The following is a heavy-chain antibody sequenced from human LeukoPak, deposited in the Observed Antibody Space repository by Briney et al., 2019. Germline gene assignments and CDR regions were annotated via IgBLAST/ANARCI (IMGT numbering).Heavy chain of an antibody. CDR3: ARVSFGPAGEWFDP. CDR2: FYSGGTT. V-gene: IGHV3-53*01. J-gene: IGHJ5*02. D-gene: IGHD2-2*01. CDR1: GFNVRSKY. Sequence: PGGSLRLSCAASGFNVRSKYMSWVRQAPGKGLECVSVFYSGGTTAYADSVKGRFTVSIDNSNNTLYLQMNSLRAEDTAVYYCARVSFGPAGEWFDPWGQGTLVTVSS.